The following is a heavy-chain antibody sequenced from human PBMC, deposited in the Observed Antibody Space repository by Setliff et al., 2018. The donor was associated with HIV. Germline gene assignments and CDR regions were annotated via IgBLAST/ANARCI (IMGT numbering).Heavy chain of an antibody. J-gene: IGHJ4*02. V-gene: IGHV3-48*01. CDR1: GFTFGDYS. CDR2: ISSSSGTI. Sequence: LRLSCAASGFTFGDYSVNWVRQAPGKGLEWVSYISSSSGTIYYADSVKGRFTISRDNAKMYLHMNSLRAEDTAVYYCARDRRGSSRFYFDYWGQGTLVTVS. D-gene: IGHD6-13*01. CDR3: ARDRRGSSRFYFDY.